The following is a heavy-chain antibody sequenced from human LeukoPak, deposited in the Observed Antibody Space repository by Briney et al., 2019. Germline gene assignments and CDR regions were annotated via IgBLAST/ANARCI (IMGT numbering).Heavy chain of an antibody. CDR1: GGSISSYY. J-gene: IGHJ4*02. CDR3: ARKITMVRGVTLAIDY. CDR2: IYYSGST. D-gene: IGHD3-10*01. Sequence: KTSETLSLTCTVSGGSISSYYWSWIRQPPGKGLEWIGYIYYSGSTNYNPSLKSRVTISVDTSKNEFSLKLRSVTAADTAVYYCARKITMVRGVTLAIDYWGQGTPVTVSS. V-gene: IGHV4-59*12.